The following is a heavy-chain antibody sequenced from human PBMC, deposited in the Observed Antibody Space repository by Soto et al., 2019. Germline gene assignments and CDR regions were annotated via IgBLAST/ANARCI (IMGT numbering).Heavy chain of an antibody. CDR1: GFTFSSYA. V-gene: IGHV3-23*01. CDR3: AKRKGVTTVPDYLDS. J-gene: IGHJ4*02. Sequence: EVQLLESGGGLVQPGGSLRLSCAASGFTFSSYAMSWVRQAPGKGLEWVSAISGSGGGTYYADSVKGRFTISRDNSKDTLNLQMNGLRAEDTALYYCAKRKGVTTVPDYLDSWGQGTLVTVSS. CDR2: ISGSGGGT. D-gene: IGHD4-17*01.